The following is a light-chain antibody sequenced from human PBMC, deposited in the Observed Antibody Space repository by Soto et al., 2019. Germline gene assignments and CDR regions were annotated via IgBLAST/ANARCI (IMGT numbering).Light chain of an antibody. V-gene: IGLV1-44*01. CDR3: AAWDASLDGYV. Sequence: QSVLTQPPSASGTPGQRVTISCSTSSSNLGDNTVNWYQQVPGTAPKRLIYSYDQRPSGVPDRFSGSKSGTSASLAISGLQSEDEADYYCAAWDASLDGYVFGTGTQLTVL. CDR1: SSNLGDNT. CDR2: SYD. J-gene: IGLJ1*01.